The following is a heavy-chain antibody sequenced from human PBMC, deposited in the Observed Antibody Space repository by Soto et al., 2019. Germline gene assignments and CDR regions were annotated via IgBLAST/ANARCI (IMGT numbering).Heavy chain of an antibody. J-gene: IGHJ6*03. CDR1: GFSLNDFA. V-gene: IGHV3-9*01. D-gene: IGHD3-10*01. CDR3: TKDTSVSGYFYYMPV. Sequence: DVQLVESGGGLVQPGRSLRLSCAASGFSLNDFAMHWVRQAPGKGLEWVSGISWNSATIVYADSVKGRFTISRDNAKNSLYLQMNSLRPEDTALYYCTKDTSVSGYFYYMPVWGKGTTVTVSS. CDR2: ISWNSATI.